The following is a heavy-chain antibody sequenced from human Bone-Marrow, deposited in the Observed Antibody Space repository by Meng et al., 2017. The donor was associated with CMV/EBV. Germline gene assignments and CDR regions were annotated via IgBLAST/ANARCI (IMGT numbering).Heavy chain of an antibody. CDR1: GFTFSDYS. CDR3: ARDWSGGNSGFLDF. J-gene: IGHJ4*02. D-gene: IGHD4-23*01. V-gene: IGHV3-11*04. CDR2: ISESGDSK. Sequence: GGSLRLSCVASGFTFSDYSMSWVRQAPGRGLEWISYISESGDSKHYADSVKGRFTISRDNSKNTVYLQMNSLRAEDTALYYCARDWSGGNSGFLDFWGQGTPVTVSS.